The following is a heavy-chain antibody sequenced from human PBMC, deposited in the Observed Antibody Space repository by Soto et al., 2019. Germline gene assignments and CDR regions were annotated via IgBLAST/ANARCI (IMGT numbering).Heavy chain of an antibody. CDR1: GYTFTSYD. CDR3: ARARSSGWYVDY. J-gene: IGHJ4*02. V-gene: IGHV1-8*01. CDR2: MNPNSGNT. Sequence: QVQLVQSGAEVKKPGASVKVSCKASGYTFTSYDINWVRQATGQGLEWMGWMNPNSGNTGYAQKFPGRATMTRNTSISTAYMELSSLRSEDTAVYYCARARSSGWYVDYWGQGTLVTVSS. D-gene: IGHD6-19*01.